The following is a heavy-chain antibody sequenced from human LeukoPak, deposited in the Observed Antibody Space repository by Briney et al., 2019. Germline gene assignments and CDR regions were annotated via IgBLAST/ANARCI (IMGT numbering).Heavy chain of an antibody. Sequence: SGPTLVKPTQTLTLTCTFSGFSLSTSGVGVGWIRQPPGKALGWLALFYWNDDKRYSPSLKSRLTITKDTSKNQVVLTMTNMDPVDTATYYCAHRLLTFGGVIVIPFDPWGQGTLVTVSS. CDR1: GFSLSTSGVG. D-gene: IGHD3-16*02. J-gene: IGHJ5*02. V-gene: IGHV2-5*01. CDR3: AHRLLTFGGVIVIPFDP. CDR2: FYWNDDK.